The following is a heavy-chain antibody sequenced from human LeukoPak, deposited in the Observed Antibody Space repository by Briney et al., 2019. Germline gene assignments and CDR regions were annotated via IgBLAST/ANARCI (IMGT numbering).Heavy chain of an antibody. J-gene: IGHJ4*02. V-gene: IGHV3-30*18. D-gene: IGHD2-2*02. Sequence: PGGSLRLSCAASGSTFSSYGMHWVRQAPGKGLEWVAVISYDGSNKYYADSVKGRFTISRDNSKNTLYLQMNSLRAEDTAVYYCAKGGYCSSTSCYNYFDYWGQGTLVTVSS. CDR2: ISYDGSNK. CDR1: GSTFSSYG. CDR3: AKGGYCSSTSCYNYFDY.